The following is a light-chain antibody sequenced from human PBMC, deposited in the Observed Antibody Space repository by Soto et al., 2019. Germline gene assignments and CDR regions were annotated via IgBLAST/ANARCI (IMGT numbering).Light chain of an antibody. J-gene: IGKJ4*01. V-gene: IGKV3-11*01. Sequence: EIVLTQSPATLSLSPGDRATLSCRASQSVRNSLACYQHKPGQAHRLLSYDASTRAPGNPARFSGGGSGTDVTLTISSLEAEDVAVYYCQQRSDWPALTLGGGTKVEIK. CDR1: QSVRNS. CDR2: DAS. CDR3: QQRSDWPALT.